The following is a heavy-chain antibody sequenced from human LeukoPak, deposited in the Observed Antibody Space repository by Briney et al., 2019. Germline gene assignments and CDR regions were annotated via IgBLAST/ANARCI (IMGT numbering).Heavy chain of an antibody. D-gene: IGHD3-22*01. Sequence: GESLKISCNGSGYSFTSYWIGWVRQMPGKGLEWMGIIYPGDSDTRYSPSFQGQVTISADKSISTAYLQWSSLKASDTAMYYCARRQYYYDSSGYFSQDYFDYWGQGTLVTVSS. J-gene: IGHJ4*02. CDR1: GYSFTSYW. V-gene: IGHV5-51*01. CDR3: ARRQYYYDSSGYFSQDYFDY. CDR2: IYPGDSDT.